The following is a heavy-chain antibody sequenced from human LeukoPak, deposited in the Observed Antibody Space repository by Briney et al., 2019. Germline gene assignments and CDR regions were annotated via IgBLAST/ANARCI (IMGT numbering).Heavy chain of an antibody. V-gene: IGHV3-23*01. CDR3: AKAQPDWLLMELYYFDY. J-gene: IGHJ4*02. D-gene: IGHD3-9*01. CDR2: ISGSGGST. CDR1: GFSFSSYW. Sequence: LPGGSLRLSCAASGFSFSSYWMHWVRQAPGKGLEWVSGISGSGGSTYYADSVKGRFTISRDNFKNTLYLQMNSLRAEDTAVYYCAKAQPDWLLMELYYFDYWGQGTLVTVSS.